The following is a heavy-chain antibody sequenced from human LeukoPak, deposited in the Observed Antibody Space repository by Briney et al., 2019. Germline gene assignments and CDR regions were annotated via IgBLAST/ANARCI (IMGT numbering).Heavy chain of an antibody. J-gene: IGHJ4*02. Sequence: PSETLFLTCTVSGYSISSGNYWGWIRQSPGKGLEWIGTIYHSGSTYYNPSLKSRVTISVDTSKNQISLRLSSVTAADTAIYYCARSALGFCSGGSCTEFDYWGQGTLVTVSS. CDR2: IYHSGST. V-gene: IGHV4-38-2*02. D-gene: IGHD2-15*01. CDR1: GYSISSGNY. CDR3: ARSALGFCSGGSCTEFDY.